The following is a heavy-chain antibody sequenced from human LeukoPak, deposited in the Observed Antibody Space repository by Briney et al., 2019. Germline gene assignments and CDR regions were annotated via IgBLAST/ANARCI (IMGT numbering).Heavy chain of an antibody. J-gene: IGHJ6*03. CDR2: ISGTGGIA. D-gene: IGHD3-10*01. CDR3: AKAIRESGNYYYYMDV. Sequence: GGSLRLSCVASGSTFSNYAMNWVRQAPGKGLEWVSAISGTGGIAFYADSLKGRFTISRDNSKNTIYLQINSLRAEDTAIYYCAKAIRESGNYYYYMDVWGKGTTVTVSS. CDR1: GSTFSNYA. V-gene: IGHV3-23*01.